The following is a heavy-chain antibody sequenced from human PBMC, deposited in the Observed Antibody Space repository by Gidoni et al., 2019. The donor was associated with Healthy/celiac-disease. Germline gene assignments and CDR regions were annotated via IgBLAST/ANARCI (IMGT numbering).Heavy chain of an antibody. CDR2: GGST. J-gene: IGHJ4*02. CDR3: AKVGGDILTGYLVYYFDY. D-gene: IGHD3-9*01. V-gene: IGHV3-23*01. Sequence: GGSTYYADSVKGRFTISRDNSKNTLYLQMNSLRAEDTAVYYCAKVGGDILTGYLVYYFDYWGQGTLVTVSS.